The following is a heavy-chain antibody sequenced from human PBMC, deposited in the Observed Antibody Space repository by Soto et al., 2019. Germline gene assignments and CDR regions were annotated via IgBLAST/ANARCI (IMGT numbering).Heavy chain of an antibody. J-gene: IGHJ3*01. CDR1: GFTFSNYA. CDR2: IGGGGDI. V-gene: IGHV3-23*01. CDR3: AKDSISYNGIYDAFDV. D-gene: IGHD3-3*02. Sequence: GGSLRLSCEASGFTFSNYAMAWVRQTPGEGPEWVSTIGGGGDIFYAESVQGRFIISRDDSRSTMYLQMDNLRVEDTAIYFCAKDSISYNGIYDAFDVWGQGTVVTVSS.